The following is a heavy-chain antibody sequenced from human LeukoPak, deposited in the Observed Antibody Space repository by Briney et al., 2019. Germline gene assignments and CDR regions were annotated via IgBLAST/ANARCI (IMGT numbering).Heavy chain of an antibody. CDR3: ATTYYDFWSGLDY. CDR1: GGSISDYF. CDR2: IYSSGST. D-gene: IGHD3-3*01. Sequence: PSETLSLTCTVSGGSISDYFWSWIRQPAGKGLEWIGRIYSSGSTDYNPSLKSRVTMSVDTSKNQFSLRLTSVTAADSAVYYCATTYYDFWSGLDYWGQGTLVTVSS. V-gene: IGHV4-4*07. J-gene: IGHJ4*02.